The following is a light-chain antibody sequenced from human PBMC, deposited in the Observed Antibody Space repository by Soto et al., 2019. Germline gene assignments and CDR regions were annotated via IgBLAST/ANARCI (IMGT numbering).Light chain of an antibody. CDR1: QSVSSY. CDR3: QEYNTWPWT. CDR2: GAS. Sequence: EIVLTQSPATLSLSPGERATLSCRASQSVSSYLAWYQQKPGQAPRVLIYGASTRATGIPARFSGSGSGTEFILTISSLQSEDFAVYYCQEYNTWPWTFGQGTKVDIK. J-gene: IGKJ1*01. V-gene: IGKV3-15*01.